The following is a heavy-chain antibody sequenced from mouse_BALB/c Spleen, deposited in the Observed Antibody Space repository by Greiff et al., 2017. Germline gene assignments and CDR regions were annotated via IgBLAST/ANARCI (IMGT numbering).Heavy chain of an antibody. D-gene: IGHD4-1*01. CDR2: ISYDGSN. J-gene: IGHJ3*01. CDR1: GYSITSGYY. V-gene: IGHV3-6*02. Sequence: DVQLQQSGPGLVKPSQSLSLTCSVTGYSITSGYYWNWIRQFPGNKLEWMGFISYDGSNNYNPSLKNRISITRDTSNNQFFLKLNSVTTEDTATYYCAKTGTVAYWGQGTLVTVSA. CDR3: AKTGTVAY.